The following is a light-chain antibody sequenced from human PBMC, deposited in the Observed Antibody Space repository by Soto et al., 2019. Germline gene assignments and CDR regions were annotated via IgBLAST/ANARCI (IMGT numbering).Light chain of an antibody. CDR2: DAS. J-gene: IGKJ3*01. V-gene: IGKV3-11*01. CDR3: LQRRNWSLT. CDR1: QSVSSY. Sequence: EIVLTQSPATLSLSPGERATLSCRASQSVSSYLAWYQQKPGQAPRLLIYDASNRATGIPARFSGSGSGTDFTLPISGLVPEDCALYYCLQRRNWSLTFAPGTKVDI.